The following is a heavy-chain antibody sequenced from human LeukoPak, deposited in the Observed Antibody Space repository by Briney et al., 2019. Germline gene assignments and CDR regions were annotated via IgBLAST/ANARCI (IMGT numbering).Heavy chain of an antibody. CDR1: GGSISGYY. V-gene: IGHV4-4*07. J-gene: IGHJ4*02. D-gene: IGHD3-3*01. CDR3: ARDRAIFGVAKYYFDY. Sequence: PSETLSLTCTVSGGSISGYYWSWIRQPAGKGLEWIGRIYTSGSTNYNPSLKSRVTMSVDTSKNQFSLKLSSVTAADTAVYYCARDRAIFGVAKYYFDYWGQGTLVTVSS. CDR2: IYTSGST.